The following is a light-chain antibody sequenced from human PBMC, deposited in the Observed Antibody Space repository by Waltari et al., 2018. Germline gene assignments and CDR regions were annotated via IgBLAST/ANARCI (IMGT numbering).Light chain of an antibody. Sequence: QSVVTQPPSASGTPGQRVTISCSGSSSNIGDNHVYWYQQVPGTAPKLLVHTNKERPSGVPSRFTASKSGTSASLAIYGLRSEDEADYYCASWDDKLNAWVIGGGTRLTVL. CDR3: ASWDDKLNAWV. J-gene: IGLJ3*02. CDR1: SSNIGDNH. CDR2: TNK. V-gene: IGLV1-47*01.